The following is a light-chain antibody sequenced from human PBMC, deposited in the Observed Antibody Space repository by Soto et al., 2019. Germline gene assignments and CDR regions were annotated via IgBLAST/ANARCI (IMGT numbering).Light chain of an antibody. V-gene: IGKV1-5*03. J-gene: IGKJ4*01. CDR1: QRINNG. CDR2: KAS. CDR3: QQYDSYPFT. Sequence: DIQMTQSPSTLSASEGDRVTITCRASQRINNGLAWYQQKPGKAPKLLISKASNLKSGVPSRFIGTGSGTEFTLTISSLQPDDFASYYCQQYDSYPFTFGGGTKVEI.